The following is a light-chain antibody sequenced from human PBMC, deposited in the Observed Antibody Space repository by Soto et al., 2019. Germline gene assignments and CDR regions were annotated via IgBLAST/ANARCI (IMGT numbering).Light chain of an antibody. CDR2: GAS. CDR3: QRFGSSPRT. J-gene: IGKJ1*01. V-gene: IGKV3-20*01. CDR1: QSVSSSY. Sequence: EIVLTQSPGTLSLSPGERATLSCRASQSVSSSYLAWYQHKPAQAPRLLIYGASNRATGIQDRFSGSGSGTDFTLTISRLEPEDFAVYYCQRFGSSPRTFGQGTKVEI.